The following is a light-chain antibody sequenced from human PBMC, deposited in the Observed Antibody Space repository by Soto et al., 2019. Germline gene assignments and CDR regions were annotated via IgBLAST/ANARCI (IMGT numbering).Light chain of an antibody. J-gene: IGKJ2*01. Sequence: EIVMPQSPDTLSASPGERATLSCRASQNVGRNVAWYQQRPGQAPRLLIHGTSTRAADIPARFSGSVSGTEFTLTINSLQPEDFVIYYCQQYNNWPPMSTFGQGTKLEMK. CDR3: QQYNNWPPMST. CDR2: GTS. CDR1: QNVGRN. V-gene: IGKV3-15*01.